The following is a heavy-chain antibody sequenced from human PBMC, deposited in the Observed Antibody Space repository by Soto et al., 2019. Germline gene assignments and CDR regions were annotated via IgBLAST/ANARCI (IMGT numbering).Heavy chain of an antibody. Sequence: GGSLRLSCAASGFTFSDHYMDWVRQAPGKGLEWVARTRNKANSYTTEYAASVKGRFTVSRDDSTNSLFLQTNSLKTEDTALYYCVRASIAATPYFFDCWGQGTQVTVSS. CDR3: VRASIAATPYFFDC. CDR1: GFTFSDHY. V-gene: IGHV3-72*01. CDR2: TRNKANSYTT. J-gene: IGHJ4*02. D-gene: IGHD6-13*01.